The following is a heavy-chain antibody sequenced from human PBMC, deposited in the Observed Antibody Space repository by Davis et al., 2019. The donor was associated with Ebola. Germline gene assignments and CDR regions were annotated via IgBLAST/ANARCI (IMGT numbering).Heavy chain of an antibody. Sequence: PGGSLRLSCKGSGYSFTSYWIGWVRQMPGKGLEWMGIIYPGDSDTRYSPSFQGQVTISADKSISTAYLQWSSLKASDTAMYYCARRARYCSSTSCYPDYYYYGMDVWGQGTTVTVSS. D-gene: IGHD2-2*01. CDR3: ARRARYCSSTSCYPDYYYYGMDV. CDR2: IYPGDSDT. J-gene: IGHJ6*02. CDR1: GYSFTSYW. V-gene: IGHV5-51*01.